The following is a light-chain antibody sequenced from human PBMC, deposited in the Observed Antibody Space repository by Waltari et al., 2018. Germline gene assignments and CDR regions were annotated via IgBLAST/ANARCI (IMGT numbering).Light chain of an antibody. V-gene: IGKV1-39*01. Sequence: DIQMTQSPSPLSASVGDRVTITCRASQTIRNYLNWYQHKPGKAPNLLIYGASILQSGVPSRFSGSGSGTDFTLTISSVQPEDSGTYYCQRSFTTPFMYNFGQGTKLEIK. CDR3: QRSFTTPFMYN. J-gene: IGKJ2*01. CDR1: QTIRNY. CDR2: GAS.